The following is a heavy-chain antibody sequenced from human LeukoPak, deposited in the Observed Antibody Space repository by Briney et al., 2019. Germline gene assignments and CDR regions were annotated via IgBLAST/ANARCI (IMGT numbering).Heavy chain of an antibody. CDR3: ARILTPLGYYYGDYYERDAFDI. CDR2: IFSNDEK. J-gene: IGHJ3*02. V-gene: IGHV2-26*01. Sequence: ESGPVLVEPTETPTLTCTVSGFSLSNARMGVSWIRQPPGKALEWLAHIFSNDEKSYSTSLKSRLTISKDTSKSQVVLTMTNMDPVDTATYYCARILTPLGYYYGDYYERDAFDIWGQGTMVTVSS. D-gene: IGHD4-17*01. CDR1: GFSLSNARMG.